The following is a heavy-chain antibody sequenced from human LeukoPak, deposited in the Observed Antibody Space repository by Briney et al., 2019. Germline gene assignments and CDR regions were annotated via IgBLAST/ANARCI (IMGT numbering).Heavy chain of an antibody. Sequence: SETLSLTCAVYGASFSGYYRSWIRQPPGKGLEWIGEINQSGSTNYNPSLKSRVTISVDTSKNQFSLKLSSVTAADTAVYYCARGLQGFCSGGSCYYYYGMDVWGQGTTVTVSS. CDR3: ARGLQGFCSGGSCYYYYGMDV. CDR2: INQSGST. CDR1: GASFSGYY. V-gene: IGHV4-34*01. J-gene: IGHJ6*02. D-gene: IGHD2-15*01.